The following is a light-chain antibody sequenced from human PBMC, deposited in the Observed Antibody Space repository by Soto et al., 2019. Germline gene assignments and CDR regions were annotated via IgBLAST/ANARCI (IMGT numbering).Light chain of an antibody. CDR3: QHYDSLPIT. V-gene: IGKV3-15*01. J-gene: IGKJ5*01. CDR1: QSVSSH. CDR2: DAT. Sequence: EIVLTQSPATLSVSPLEIAILSFRASQSVSSHLAWYQQKPGQAPRLLIHDATIRDTGVPARFSGSGSATDFTLTISRLEPEDFAVFYCQHYDSLPITFGQGTRLE.